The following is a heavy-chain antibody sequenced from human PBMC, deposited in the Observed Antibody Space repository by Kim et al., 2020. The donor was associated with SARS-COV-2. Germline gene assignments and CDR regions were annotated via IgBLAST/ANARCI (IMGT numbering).Heavy chain of an antibody. J-gene: IGHJ6*02. Sequence: GRFTISRDNAKNSLYLQMNSLRAEDTAVYYCARDAVRRDTDDYYYYGMDVWGQGTTVTVSS. CDR3: ARDAVRRDTDDYYYYGMDV. D-gene: IGHD5-18*01. V-gene: IGHV3-11*06.